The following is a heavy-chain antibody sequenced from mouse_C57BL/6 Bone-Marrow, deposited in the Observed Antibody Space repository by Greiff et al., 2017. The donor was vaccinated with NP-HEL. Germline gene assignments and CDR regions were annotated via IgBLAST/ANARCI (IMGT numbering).Heavy chain of an antibody. CDR2: ISDGGSYT. CDR1: GFTFSSYA. V-gene: IGHV5-4*03. J-gene: IGHJ3*01. CDR3: ARLNYYDYGVWFAY. Sequence: EVMLVESGGGLVKPGGSLKLSCAASGFTFSSYAMSWVRQTPEKRLEWVATISDGGSYTYYPDNVKGRFTISRDNAKNNLYLQMSHLKSEDTAMYYCARLNYYDYGVWFAYWGQGTLVTVSA. D-gene: IGHD2-4*01.